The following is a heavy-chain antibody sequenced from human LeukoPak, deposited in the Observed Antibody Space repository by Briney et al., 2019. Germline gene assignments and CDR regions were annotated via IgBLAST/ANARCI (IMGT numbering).Heavy chain of an antibody. CDR2: ISYDETNK. Sequence: GGSLRLSCAASGFTFSSYAMHWVRQAPGKGLEWVAVISYDETNKYYADSVKGRFTISRDNSKNTLYLQMNSLRAEDTAVYYCATSPRYKQQLGYFDYWGQGTLVTVSS. CDR1: GFTFSSYA. CDR3: ATSPRYKQQLGYFDY. V-gene: IGHV3-30-3*01. J-gene: IGHJ4*02. D-gene: IGHD6-13*01.